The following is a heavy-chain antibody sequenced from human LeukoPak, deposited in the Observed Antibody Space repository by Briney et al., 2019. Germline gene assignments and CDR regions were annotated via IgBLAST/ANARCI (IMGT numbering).Heavy chain of an antibody. V-gene: IGHV5-51*01. D-gene: IGHD3-3*01. CDR3: ARQNDFRLDY. CDR1: GYSFSYSW. Sequence: GESLRISCKGSGYSFSYSWIAWVRQMSGKGLEWMGVIYPGDSDTRYSPSFQGQVTISADKSISTAYLQWSSLKASDTAIYYCARQNDFRLDYWGQGTLVTVSS. CDR2: IYPGDSDT. J-gene: IGHJ4*02.